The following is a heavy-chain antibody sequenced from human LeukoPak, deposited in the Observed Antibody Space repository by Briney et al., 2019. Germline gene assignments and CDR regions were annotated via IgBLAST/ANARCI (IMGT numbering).Heavy chain of an antibody. CDR3: ARGIVETRPFDY. Sequence: LKPSETLSLTCAVYGGSFSGYYWSWIRQPPGKGLEWIGEINHSGSTNYNPSLRSRVTISVDTSKNQFSLKLSSVTAADTAVYYCARGIVETRPFDYWGQGTLVTVSS. V-gene: IGHV4-34*01. CDR2: INHSGST. J-gene: IGHJ4*02. D-gene: IGHD1-26*01. CDR1: GGSFSGYY.